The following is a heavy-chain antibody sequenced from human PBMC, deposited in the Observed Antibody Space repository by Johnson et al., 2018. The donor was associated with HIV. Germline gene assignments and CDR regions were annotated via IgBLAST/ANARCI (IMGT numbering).Heavy chain of an antibody. V-gene: IGHV3-23*04. D-gene: IGHD3-22*01. CDR3: AKDTYYYDSSGYLDAFDI. Sequence: VQLVESGGGVVRPGGSLRLSCAASGFTFDDYAMSWVRQAPGKGLEWVSTFSGSGDNTYYADSVRGRFAISRENSKNTLYLQLNSLRAEDTAVYYCAKDTYYYDSSGYLDAFDIWGQGTMVTVSS. CDR1: GFTFDDYA. CDR2: FSGSGDNT. J-gene: IGHJ3*02.